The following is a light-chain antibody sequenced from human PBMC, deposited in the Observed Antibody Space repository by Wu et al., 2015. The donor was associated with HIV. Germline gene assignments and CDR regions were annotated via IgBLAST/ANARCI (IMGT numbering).Light chain of an antibody. J-gene: IGKJ1*01. CDR3: QQYGSSPPT. Sequence: EIVMTQSPATLSVSPGERATLSCRASQSVSGKLAWYQQKPGQAPRLLIYGASSRATGIPDRFSGSGSGTDFTLTISRLEPEDFAVYYCQQYGSSPPTFGQGTKVEIK. V-gene: IGKV3-20*01. CDR1: QSVSGK. CDR2: GAS.